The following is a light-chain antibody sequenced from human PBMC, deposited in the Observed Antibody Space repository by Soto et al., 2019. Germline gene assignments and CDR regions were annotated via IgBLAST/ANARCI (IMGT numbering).Light chain of an antibody. V-gene: IGKV1-5*01. CDR3: QHYNGH. J-gene: IGKJ4*01. CDR1: QSIGKW. Sequence: DIQMTQSPSILSASVGDGFTITCRASQSIGKWLAWYQQKPGKAPKVLIYDASTLESGVPSRFSGGRSGTEFTLSISSLQPDDFATYYCQHYNGHFGGGTKVDIK. CDR2: DAS.